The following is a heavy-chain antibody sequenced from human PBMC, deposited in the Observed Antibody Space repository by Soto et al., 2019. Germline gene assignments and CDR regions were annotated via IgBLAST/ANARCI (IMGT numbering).Heavy chain of an antibody. D-gene: IGHD3-22*01. J-gene: IGHJ4*02. Sequence: PGASVKVSCKASGYTFTGYYMHCVRHSPGQGLEWMGWMNPNSIGTYYEQKFQGRVTMTKDTSISTAYMELSRLGSDDTAVYYCARGYDSSGYSSFFDYWGQGTLVTVS. V-gene: IGHV1-2*02. CDR2: MNPNSIGT. CDR3: ARGYDSSGYSSFFDY. CDR1: GYTFTGYY.